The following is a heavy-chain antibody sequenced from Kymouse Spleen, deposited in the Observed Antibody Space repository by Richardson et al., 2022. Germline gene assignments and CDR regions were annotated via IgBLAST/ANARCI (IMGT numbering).Heavy chain of an antibody. D-gene: IGHD1-7*01. CDR2: ISYDGSNK. CDR1: GFTFSSYG. CDR3: AKEEITGTTYYFDY. V-gene: IGHV3-30*18. Sequence: QVQLVESGGGVVQPGRSLRLSCAASGFTFSSYGMHWVRQAPGKGLEWVAVISYDGSNKYYADSVKGRFTISRDNSKNTLYLQMNSLRAEDTAVYYCAKEEITGTTYYFDYWGQGTLVTVSS. J-gene: IGHJ4*02.